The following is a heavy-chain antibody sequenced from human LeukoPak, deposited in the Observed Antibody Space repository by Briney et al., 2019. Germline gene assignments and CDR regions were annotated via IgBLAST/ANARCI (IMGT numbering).Heavy chain of an antibody. V-gene: IGHV4-39*01. J-gene: IGHJ4*02. CDR1: GGSISSSSYY. Sequence: PSETLSLTCTVSGGSISSSSYYWRWIRQHPGKGLEWIGSIYYSGSTYYNPSLKSRVTISVDTSKSQFSLKLSSVTAADTAVYYCARRGTVTTERFDYWGQGTLVTVSS. CDR3: ARRGTVTTERFDY. D-gene: IGHD4-11*01. CDR2: IYYSGST.